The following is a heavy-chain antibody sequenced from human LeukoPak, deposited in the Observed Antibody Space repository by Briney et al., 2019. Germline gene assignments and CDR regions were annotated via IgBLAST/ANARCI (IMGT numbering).Heavy chain of an antibody. CDR2: IYYSGST. CDR3: ARIAAAGTSFDY. V-gene: IGHV4-59*08. CDR1: GGSISSYY. Sequence: SETLSLTCTVSGGSISSYYWSWIRQPPGKGLGWIGYIYYSGSTNYNPSLKSRVTISVDTSKNQFSLKLSSVTAADTAVYYCARIAAAGTSFDYWGQGTLVTVSS. J-gene: IGHJ4*02. D-gene: IGHD6-13*01.